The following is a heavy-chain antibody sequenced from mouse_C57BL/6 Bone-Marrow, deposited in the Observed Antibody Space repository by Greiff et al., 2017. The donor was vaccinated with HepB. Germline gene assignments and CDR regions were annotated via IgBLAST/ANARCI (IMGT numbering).Heavy chain of an antibody. Sequence: QVQLQQPGAELVMPGASVKLSCKASGYTFTSYWMHWVKQRPGQGLEWIGEIDPSDSYTNYNQKFKGKSTLTVDKSSSTAYMQLSSLTSEDSAVYYCERYGSSDGFAYWGQGTLVTVSA. J-gene: IGHJ3*01. CDR1: GYTFTSYW. D-gene: IGHD1-1*01. CDR3: ERYGSSDGFAY. CDR2: IDPSDSYT. V-gene: IGHV1-69*01.